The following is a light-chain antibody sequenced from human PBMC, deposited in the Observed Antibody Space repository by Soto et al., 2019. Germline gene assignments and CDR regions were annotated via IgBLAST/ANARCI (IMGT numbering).Light chain of an antibody. V-gene: IGKV1-5*03. Sequence: DIQMTQSPSTLSASVGDRVTITCRASQSISSWLAWYQQKPGKAPKLLIYKASSLESGVPSRFSGSGSGTEFTLTISSLQPEDFAIYYCQQFSNYPHVFGQGTRLEIK. CDR3: QQFSNYPHV. CDR1: QSISSW. J-gene: IGKJ5*01. CDR2: KAS.